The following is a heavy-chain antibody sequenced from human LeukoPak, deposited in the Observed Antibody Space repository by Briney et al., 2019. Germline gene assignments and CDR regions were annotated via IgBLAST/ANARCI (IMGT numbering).Heavy chain of an antibody. J-gene: IGHJ4*02. D-gene: IGHD1-26*01. Sequence: SQTLSLTCATSGDSVSSNSAAWNWIRQSPSRGLEWLGRTYYRSKWYNDYAVSVKSRITINPDTSKNQFSLQLNSVTPKDTAVYYCAREGTISGGSYLFDYWGQGTLVTVSS. CDR3: AREGTISGGSYLFDY. CDR1: GDSVSSNSAA. CDR2: TYYRSKWYN. V-gene: IGHV6-1*01.